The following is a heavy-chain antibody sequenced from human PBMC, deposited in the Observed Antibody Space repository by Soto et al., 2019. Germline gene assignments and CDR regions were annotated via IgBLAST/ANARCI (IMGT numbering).Heavy chain of an antibody. Sequence: QVQLVQSGAEVKQPGASVKVSCKASGYTFTSYDINWVRQATGQGLEWMGGMNPNSGNTCYAQKFQGRVTMTRNTSISTAYMELSSLRSEDTAVYYSAREVQDIVVVVAATVGNNWFDPWGQGTLVTVSS. CDR2: MNPNSGNT. CDR1: GYTFTSYD. J-gene: IGHJ5*02. D-gene: IGHD2-15*01. CDR3: AREVQDIVVVVAATVGNNWFDP. V-gene: IGHV1-8*01.